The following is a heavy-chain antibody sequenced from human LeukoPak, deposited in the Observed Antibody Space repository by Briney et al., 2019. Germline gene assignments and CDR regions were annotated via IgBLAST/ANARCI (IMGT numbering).Heavy chain of an antibody. CDR3: ARENRPTGGFDY. J-gene: IGHJ4*02. CDR2: INPSSGGT. CDR1: GYTFTGYY. V-gene: IGHV1-2*02. Sequence: ASVKVSCKASGYTFTGYYMHWVRQAPGQGLEWMGWINPSSGGTNYAQKFQGRVTLTRDTSISTAYMELSRLRSDDTAVYYCARENRPTGGFDYWGQGTLVTVSS. D-gene: IGHD7-27*01.